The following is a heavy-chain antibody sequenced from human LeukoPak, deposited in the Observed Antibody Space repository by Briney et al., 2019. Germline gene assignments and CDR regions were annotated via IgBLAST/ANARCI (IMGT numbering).Heavy chain of an antibody. J-gene: IGHJ4*02. Sequence: PGGSLRLSCAASGFTFSSYSMNWVRQAPGKGLEWVSSISSSSSYIYYADSVKGRFTISRDNAKNSLYLQMNSLRAEDTAVYYCARGRFNYDSSGYSSFYHWGQGTLVTVSS. CDR2: ISSSSSYI. CDR1: GFTFSSYS. D-gene: IGHD3-22*01. V-gene: IGHV3-21*01. CDR3: ARGRFNYDSSGYSSFYH.